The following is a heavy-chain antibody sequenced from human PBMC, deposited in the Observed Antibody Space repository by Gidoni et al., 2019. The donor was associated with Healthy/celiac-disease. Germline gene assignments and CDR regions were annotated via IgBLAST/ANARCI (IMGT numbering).Heavy chain of an antibody. CDR2: IKSKTDGGTT. CDR1: GFTFSNAW. V-gene: IGHV3-15*01. Sequence: EVLLVESGGGLVRPGGSLRLSCPASGFTFSNAWMSWVRQAPGKGLEGVGRIKSKTDGGTTEYAAPEKGRFTISRDDSKNTLYLQMNSLKTEDTAVYYCTTKTTADIVLMVYAIGDAFDIWGQGTMVTVSS. CDR3: TTKTTADIVLMVYAIGDAFDI. D-gene: IGHD2-8*01. J-gene: IGHJ3*02.